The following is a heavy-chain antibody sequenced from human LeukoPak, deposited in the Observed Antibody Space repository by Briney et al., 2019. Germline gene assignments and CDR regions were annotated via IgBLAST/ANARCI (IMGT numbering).Heavy chain of an antibody. V-gene: IGHV3-23*01. CDR2: ISGSGGST. CDR3: ARGLSMIEDY. J-gene: IGHJ4*02. CDR1: GFGVHTFA. D-gene: IGHD3-22*01. Sequence: GGSLRLSCAVSGFGVHTFAMSWVRQAPGKGLEWVSAISGSGGSTYYADSVKGRFTISRDNSKNSLYLQMNSLRAEDTAVYYCARGLSMIEDYWGQGTLVTVSS.